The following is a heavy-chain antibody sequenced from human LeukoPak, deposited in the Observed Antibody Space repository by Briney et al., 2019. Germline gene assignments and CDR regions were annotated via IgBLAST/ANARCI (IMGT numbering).Heavy chain of an antibody. D-gene: IGHD6-19*01. CDR3: ATTQWLAPPPDS. Sequence: GGSLRLSCAASGFTFSKYWMLWVRQAPGTGLESVSRINTDGTVTTYADSVKGRFTVSRDNADNTMFLQMNSVRDEDTAVYYCATTQWLAPPPDSWGQGTPVTVSS. J-gene: IGHJ4*02. V-gene: IGHV3-74*01. CDR1: GFTFSKYW. CDR2: INTDGTVT.